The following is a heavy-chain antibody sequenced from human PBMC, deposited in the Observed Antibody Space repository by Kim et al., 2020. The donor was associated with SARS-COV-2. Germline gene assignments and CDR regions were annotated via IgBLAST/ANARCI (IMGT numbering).Heavy chain of an antibody. CDR2: IWYDGSNK. V-gene: IGHV3-33*01. J-gene: IGHJ4*02. Sequence: GGSLRLSCAASGFTFSSYGMHWVRQAPGKGLEWVAVIWYDGSNKYYADSVKGRFTISRDNSKNTLYLQMNSLRAEDTAVYYCARGAPGYSSGWYYGYWGQGTLVTVSS. CDR1: GFTFSSYG. CDR3: ARGAPGYSSGWYYGY. D-gene: IGHD6-19*01.